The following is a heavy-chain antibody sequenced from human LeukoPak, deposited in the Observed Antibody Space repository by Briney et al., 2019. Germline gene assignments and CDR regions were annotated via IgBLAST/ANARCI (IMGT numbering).Heavy chain of an antibody. J-gene: IGHJ4*02. CDR2: IDRDGDEK. CDR1: GFTFRNYW. D-gene: IGHD4-23*01. Sequence: GGSLRLSCEASGFTFRNYWMSWVRRAQGKGPQWVANIDRDGDEKNHVDSVKGRFTISRDNAKNSVYLQMNSLRVDDMGVYFCARDVNGGYFDYWGQGILVTVSS. CDR3: ARDVNGGYFDY. V-gene: IGHV3-7*01.